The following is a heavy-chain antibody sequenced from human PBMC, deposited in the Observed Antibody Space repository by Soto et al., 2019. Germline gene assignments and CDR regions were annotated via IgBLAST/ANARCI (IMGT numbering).Heavy chain of an antibody. CDR3: TRRLYYYGSGSYFDDFDI. CDR2: IRSKANSYAT. Sequence: GGSLRLSCAASGFTFSGSAMHWVRQASGKGLEWVGRIRSKANSYATAYAASVKGRFTISRDDSKNTAYLQMNSLKTEDTAVYYCTRRLYYYGSGSYFDDFDIWGQGTTVTVSS. V-gene: IGHV3-73*01. D-gene: IGHD3-10*01. J-gene: IGHJ3*02. CDR1: GFTFSGSA.